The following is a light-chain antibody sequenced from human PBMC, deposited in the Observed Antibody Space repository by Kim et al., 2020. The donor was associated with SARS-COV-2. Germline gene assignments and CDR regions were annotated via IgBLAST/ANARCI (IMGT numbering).Light chain of an antibody. CDR3: QVWDSSTAHEV. V-gene: IGLV3-9*01. CDR2: RDS. J-gene: IGLJ2*01. CDR1: NIGSKN. Sequence: SYELTQPLSVSVALGQTARITCGGNNIGSKNVHWYQQKPGQAPVLVIYRDSNRPSGIPERFSGSNSGNTATLTISRAQAGDEADYYCQVWDSSTAHEVFGGGTQLTVL.